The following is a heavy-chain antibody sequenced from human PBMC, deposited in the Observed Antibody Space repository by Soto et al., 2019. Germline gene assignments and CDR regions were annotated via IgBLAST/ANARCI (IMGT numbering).Heavy chain of an antibody. J-gene: IGHJ6*02. D-gene: IGHD3-10*01. V-gene: IGHV1-69*01. CDR3: ARDPGRWLPSSGGMDV. CDR2: IIPIFGTA. Sequence: QVQLVQSGAEVKKPGSSVKVSCKASGGTFSSYAISWVRQAPGQGLEWRGGIIPIFGTAIYAQKFQGRVTIPADESTSPAYMELSSLRSEDTAVYYCARDPGRWLPSSGGMDVWGQGTTVTVSS. CDR1: GGTFSSYA.